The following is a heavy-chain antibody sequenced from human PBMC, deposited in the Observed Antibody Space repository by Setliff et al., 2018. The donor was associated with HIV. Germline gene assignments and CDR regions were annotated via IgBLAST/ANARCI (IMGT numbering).Heavy chain of an antibody. CDR2: IYSDGNT. CDR3: ARGLTTVDY. V-gene: IGHV3-53*05. CDR1: GITFSSYW. J-gene: IGHJ4*01. Sequence: PGGSLRLSCAGSGITFSSYWLSWVRQAPGKGLEWVSTIYSDGNTYHADSVKGRFTLSRDNSENALFLQMNSLRPEDTAVYYCARGLTTVDYWGHGTLVTVSS. D-gene: IGHD4-4*01.